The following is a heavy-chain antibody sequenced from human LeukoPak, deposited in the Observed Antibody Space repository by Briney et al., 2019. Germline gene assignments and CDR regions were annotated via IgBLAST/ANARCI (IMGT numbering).Heavy chain of an antibody. CDR2: INAGNGNT. Sequence: ASVKVSCKASGYTFTSYAMHWVRQAPGQRLEWMGWINAGNGNTKYSQKFQGRVTITRDTSASTAYMELSSLRSEDTAVYYCARGYGYNPSYFDYWGQGTLVTVSS. D-gene: IGHD5-24*01. J-gene: IGHJ4*02. V-gene: IGHV1-3*01. CDR1: GYTFTSYA. CDR3: ARGYGYNPSYFDY.